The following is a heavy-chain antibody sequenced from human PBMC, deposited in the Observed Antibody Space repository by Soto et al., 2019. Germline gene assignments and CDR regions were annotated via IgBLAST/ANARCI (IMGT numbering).Heavy chain of an antibody. J-gene: IGHJ4*02. CDR2: IYNSGST. CDR3: AYGASEYSFDY. D-gene: IGHD4-17*01. V-gene: IGHV4-31*03. Sequence: QVQLQESGPGLVKPSQTLSLTCTVSGGSISSGAYYWSWIRQHPGKGLEWIGYIYNSGSTYYNPSLKSRVTISVDTSKNQVSLNLRSVNDADTAVYYCAYGASEYSFDYWGQGTLVTVSS. CDR1: GGSISSGAYY.